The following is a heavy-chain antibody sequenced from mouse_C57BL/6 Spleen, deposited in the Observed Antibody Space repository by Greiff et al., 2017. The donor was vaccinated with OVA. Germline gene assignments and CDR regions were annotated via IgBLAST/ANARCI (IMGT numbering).Heavy chain of an antibody. V-gene: IGHV5-17*01. Sequence: EVKLVESGGGLVKPGGSLKLSCAASGFTFSDYGMHWVRQAPEKGLEWVAYISSGSSTIYYADTVKGRITISRDNAKNTLFLQMTSLRSEDTAMYYCARNYDYERYFDVWGTGTTVTVSS. CDR1: GFTFSDYG. CDR3: ARNYDYERYFDV. D-gene: IGHD2-4*01. CDR2: ISSGSSTI. J-gene: IGHJ1*03.